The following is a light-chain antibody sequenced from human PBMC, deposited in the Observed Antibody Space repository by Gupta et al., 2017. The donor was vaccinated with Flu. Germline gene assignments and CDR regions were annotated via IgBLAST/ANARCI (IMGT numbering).Light chain of an antibody. CDR2: DEN. CDR3: NYRDISNNNGV. V-gene: IGLV3-19*01. CDR1: NLRSYY. Sequence: GQTVRITCQGENLRSYYATWYQQKPGQAPVLVIFDENNRPSGIQDRFSGSSSGNTASLTITGAQAEDEADYYCNYRDISNNNGVFGGGTKLT. J-gene: IGLJ3*02.